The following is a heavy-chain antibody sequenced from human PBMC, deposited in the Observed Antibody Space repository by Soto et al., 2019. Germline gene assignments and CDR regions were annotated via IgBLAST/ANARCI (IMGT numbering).Heavy chain of an antibody. Sequence: ASVKVSCKASGYTFTSYGISWVRQAPGQGLEWMGWISAYNGNTNYAQKLQGRVTMTTDTSTSTAYMELRSLRSDDTAAYYCAREVRGDHYYYGMDVWGQGTTVTVSS. J-gene: IGHJ6*02. D-gene: IGHD3-10*01. CDR1: GYTFTSYG. V-gene: IGHV1-18*04. CDR3: AREVRGDHYYYGMDV. CDR2: ISAYNGNT.